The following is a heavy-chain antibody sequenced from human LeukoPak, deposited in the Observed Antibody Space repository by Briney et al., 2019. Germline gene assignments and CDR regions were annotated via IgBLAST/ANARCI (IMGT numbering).Heavy chain of an antibody. CDR3: ARDYCSGGSCFTLGY. Sequence: SETLSLTCNVSGAFIISSNYYWAWIRQPPGKGLEWIGNIYSSGSTQYTPSLKSRVTISADMSKNQFFLKLTSATAADTAVYYCARDYCSGGSCFTLGYWGQGTLVTVSS. CDR2: IYSSGST. D-gene: IGHD2-15*01. J-gene: IGHJ4*02. CDR1: GAFIISSNYY. V-gene: IGHV4-39*02.